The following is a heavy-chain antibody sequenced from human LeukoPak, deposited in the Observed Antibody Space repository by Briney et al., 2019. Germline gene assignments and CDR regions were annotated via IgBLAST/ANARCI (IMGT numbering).Heavy chain of an antibody. CDR3: ATWGSGYDYYYYMDV. CDR1: GYTLTELS. V-gene: IGHV1-24*01. J-gene: IGHJ6*03. D-gene: IGHD3-3*01. CDR2: FDPEDGET. Sequence: ASVKVSCKVSGYTLTELSMHWVRQAPGKGLEWMGGFDPEDGETIYAQKFQGRVTMTEDTSTDAAYMELSSLRSEDTAVYYCATWGSGYDYYYYMDVWGKGTTVTVSS.